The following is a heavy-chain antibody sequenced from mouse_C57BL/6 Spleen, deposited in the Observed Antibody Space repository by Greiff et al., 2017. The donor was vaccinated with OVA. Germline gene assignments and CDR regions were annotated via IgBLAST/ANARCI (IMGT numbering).Heavy chain of an antibody. CDR3: AGGNWFAY. D-gene: IGHD1-1*01. J-gene: IGHJ3*01. CDR1: SYTFTSYW. Sequence: QVQLQQPGAELVRPGSSVKLSCKASSYTFTSYWMDWVKQRPGQGLERIGNIYPSDSETHYNQKFKDKATLTVDKSSSTAYMQLSSLTSEDSAVYYCAGGNWFAYWGQGTLVTVSA. CDR2: IYPSDSET. V-gene: IGHV1-61*01.